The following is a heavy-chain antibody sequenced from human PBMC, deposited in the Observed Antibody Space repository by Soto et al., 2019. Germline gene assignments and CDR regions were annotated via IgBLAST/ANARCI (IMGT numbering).Heavy chain of an antibody. D-gene: IGHD1-26*01. V-gene: IGHV3-30*18. J-gene: IGHJ4*02. CDR1: GFIFSDYG. Sequence: QVRLVESGGGVVHPGTSLRLSCVASGFIFSDYGMHWVRQAPGKGLGWVAVVSKAGRTEYYADSVKGRFPISRDSSRNTLYVEMDSLRDEDTAVYFSAKDGGLVGVVMSFAFDHWGQGTLVTVSS. CDR3: AKDGGLVGVVMSFAFDH. CDR2: VSKAGRTE.